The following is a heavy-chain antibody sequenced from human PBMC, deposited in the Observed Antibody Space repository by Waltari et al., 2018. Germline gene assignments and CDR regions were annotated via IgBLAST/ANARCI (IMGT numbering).Heavy chain of an antibody. CDR1: GYSISSGYY. CDR2: IYHSGST. Sequence: QVQLQESGPGLVKPSETLSLTCAVSGYSISSGYYWGWIRQPPGKGLEWIGRIYHSGSTYYNPSLKSRVTISVDTSKNQFSLKLSSVTAADTAVYYCAREAAAGAKPTDYWGQGTLVTVSS. D-gene: IGHD6-13*01. V-gene: IGHV4-38-2*02. CDR3: AREAAAGAKPTDY. J-gene: IGHJ4*02.